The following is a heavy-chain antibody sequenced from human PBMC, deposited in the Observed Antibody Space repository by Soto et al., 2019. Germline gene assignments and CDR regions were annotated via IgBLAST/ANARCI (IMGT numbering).Heavy chain of an antibody. CDR2: INETGNI. V-gene: IGHV4-34*01. CDR3: ARRLILWFGELSRRGGYSYYTDV. Sequence: QVQLQQWGAGLLKPSETLSLTCAVYGGSFSGYQWTWIRQTPGKGLEWIGEINETGNINYNPSLKSRVTIFIDPPKKQISLKLSSVTAADTAVYYCARRLILWFGELSRRGGYSYYTDVWGKGTRVTVSS. CDR1: GGSFSGYQ. D-gene: IGHD3-10*01. J-gene: IGHJ6*03.